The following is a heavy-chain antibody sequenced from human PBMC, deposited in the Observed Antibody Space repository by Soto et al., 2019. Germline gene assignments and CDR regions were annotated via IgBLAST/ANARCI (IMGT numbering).Heavy chain of an antibody. J-gene: IGHJ4*02. CDR2: IYYSGST. V-gene: IGHV4-61*01. CDR1: GGSISDRSYY. Sequence: LETLPLTCSVSGGSISDRSYYCSWIRQPPGKGLEWIGYIYYSGSTNYNPSLKSRVTISVDTSKNQFSLKLSSVTAADTAVYYCARGWGLLFHYWGQGPLITASP. D-gene: IGHD2-21*02. CDR3: ARGWGLLFHY.